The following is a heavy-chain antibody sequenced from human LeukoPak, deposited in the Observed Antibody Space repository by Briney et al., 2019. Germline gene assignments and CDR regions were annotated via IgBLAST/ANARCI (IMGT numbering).Heavy chain of an antibody. Sequence: GGSLRLSCAASGFTFSSYAMHWVRQAPGKGLEWVAVISYDGSNKYYADSVKGRFTISRDNSKNTLYLQMNSLRAEDTAVYYCARGGSGSGSYFVFDPWGQGTLVTVSS. D-gene: IGHD3-10*01. V-gene: IGHV3-30*04. CDR1: GFTFSSYA. CDR3: ARGGSGSGSYFVFDP. CDR2: ISYDGSNK. J-gene: IGHJ5*02.